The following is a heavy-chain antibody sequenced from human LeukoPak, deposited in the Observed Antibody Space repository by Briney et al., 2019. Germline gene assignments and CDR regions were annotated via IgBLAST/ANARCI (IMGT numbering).Heavy chain of an antibody. J-gene: IGHJ3*02. V-gene: IGHV3-30*02. CDR1: GFTFSSYG. CDR2: IRYDGSNK. D-gene: IGHD3-16*01. Sequence: GGSLRLSCSASGFTFSSYGMHWVRQAPGKGLEWVAFIRYDGSNKYYADSVKGRFTISRDNSKNTLYLQMNSLRAEDTAVYYCARVPIGNYDPEQVAYAFDIWGQGTMVTVSS. CDR3: ARVPIGNYDPEQVAYAFDI.